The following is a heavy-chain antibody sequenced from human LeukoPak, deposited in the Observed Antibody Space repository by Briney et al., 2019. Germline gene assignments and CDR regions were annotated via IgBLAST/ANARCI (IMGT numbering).Heavy chain of an antibody. CDR3: ARAGGRSGYSNWFDP. CDR2: IIPIFGTA. V-gene: IGHV1-69*13. CDR1: GYTFTSYA. D-gene: IGHD3-3*01. Sequence: SVKVSCKPSGYTFTSYAISWVRQAPGQGLEWMGGIIPIFGTANYAQKFQGRVTITADESTSTAYMELSSLRSEDTAVYYCARAGGRSGYSNWFDPWGQGTLVTVSS. J-gene: IGHJ5*02.